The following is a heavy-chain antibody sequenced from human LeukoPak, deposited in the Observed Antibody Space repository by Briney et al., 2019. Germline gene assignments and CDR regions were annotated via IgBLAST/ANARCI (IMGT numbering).Heavy chain of an antibody. D-gene: IGHD1-26*01. J-gene: IGHJ6*02. Sequence: GGSLRLSCAASGFSFSSYAMTWARQAPVKGLEWVSAISGDGTRTYYADSVKGRFTISRDNSKNTLYLEMSSLRVEDTAVYACVKDHRDSGNYYYYYGMDVWGQGTTVAVSS. CDR3: VKDHRDSGNYYYYYGMDV. CDR1: GFSFSSYA. CDR2: ISGDGTRT. V-gene: IGHV3-23*01.